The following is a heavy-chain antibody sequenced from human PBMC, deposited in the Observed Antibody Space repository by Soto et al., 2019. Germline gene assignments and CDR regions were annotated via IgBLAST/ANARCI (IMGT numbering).Heavy chain of an antibody. CDR2: IKSDGSNT. CDR3: ARGIPGHYGVDV. CDR1: GFDINTYW. V-gene: IGHV3-74*01. D-gene: IGHD6-13*01. Sequence: EVQLVESGGALVQPRGSLGLSCEASGFDINTYWMHWVHQGPGKGLVWVSRIKSDGSNTDYADSVKGRFTISRDNAKNTLYLQLHSLRAEDTAVYYCARGIPGHYGVDVWGQGTTVTVSS. J-gene: IGHJ6*02.